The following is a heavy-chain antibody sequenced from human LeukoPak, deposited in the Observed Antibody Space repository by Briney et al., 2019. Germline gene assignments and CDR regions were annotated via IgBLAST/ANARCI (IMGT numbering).Heavy chain of an antibody. D-gene: IGHD3-22*01. CDR2: INHSGST. V-gene: IGHV4-34*01. J-gene: IGHJ6*03. Sequence: SETLSLTCAVYGGSFSGYYWSWIRQPPGKGLEWIGEINHSGSTNYNPSLKSRVTISVDTSKNQFSLKLSSVTAADTAVYYCARPSYHYDSSGYSHNHYYYYYMDVWGKGTTVTVSS. CDR1: GGSFSGYY. CDR3: ARPSYHYDSSGYSHNHYYYYYMDV.